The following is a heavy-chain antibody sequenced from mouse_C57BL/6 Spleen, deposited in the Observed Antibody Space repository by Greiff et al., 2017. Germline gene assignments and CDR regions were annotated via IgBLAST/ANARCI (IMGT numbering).Heavy chain of an antibody. CDR3: ARGTHYYGSDY. D-gene: IGHD1-1*01. CDR1: GYSFTGYY. CDR2: INPSTGGT. Sequence: EVQLQQSGPELVKPGASVKISCKASGYSFTGYYMNWVKQSPEKSLEWIGEINPSTGGTTYNQKFKAKATLTVDKSSSTAYMQLKSLTSEDSAVYYCARGTHYYGSDYWGQGTTLTVSS. V-gene: IGHV1-42*01. J-gene: IGHJ2*01.